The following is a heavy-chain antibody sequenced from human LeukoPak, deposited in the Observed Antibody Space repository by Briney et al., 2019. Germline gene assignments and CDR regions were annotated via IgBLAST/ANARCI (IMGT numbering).Heavy chain of an antibody. CDR3: ARDPTLGGSPFYFDY. J-gene: IGHJ4*02. Sequence: ASVKVSCRASDYTFTSYGLSWVRQAPGKGLEWMGWISSYNGNTNYAQKLQGRVTMTTDTSTSTAYMELRSLRSDDTAVYYCARDPTLGGSPFYFDYWGQGTLVTVSS. CDR2: ISSYNGNT. CDR1: DYTFTSYG. V-gene: IGHV1-18*01. D-gene: IGHD1-26*01.